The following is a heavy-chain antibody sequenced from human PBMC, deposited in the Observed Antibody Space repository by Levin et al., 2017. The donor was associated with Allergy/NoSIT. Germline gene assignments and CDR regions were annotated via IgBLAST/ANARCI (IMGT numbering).Heavy chain of an antibody. D-gene: IGHD6-13*01. Sequence: SETLSLTCTVSGGSISSSSYYWGWIRQPPGKGLEWIGSIYYSGSTYYNPSLKSRVTISVDTSKNQFSLKLSSVTAADTAVYYCARAMVIFSRVGRIAAAGDYYGMDVWGQGTTVTVSS. V-gene: IGHV4-39*07. CDR2: IYYSGST. CDR3: ARAMVIFSRVGRIAAAGDYYGMDV. CDR1: GGSISSSSYY. J-gene: IGHJ6*02.